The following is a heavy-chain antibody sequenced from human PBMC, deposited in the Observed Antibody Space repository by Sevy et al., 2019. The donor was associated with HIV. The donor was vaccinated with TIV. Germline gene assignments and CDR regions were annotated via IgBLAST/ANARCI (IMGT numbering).Heavy chain of an antibody. CDR1: GFIFGDYA. D-gene: IGHD6-13*01. CDR2: IRSKAFGGTT. V-gene: IGHV3-49*04. CDR3: SRDQWQQVVRPHCDY. Sequence: GGSLRLSCTASGFIFGDYAASWVRQAPGKGLEWVGLIRSKAFGGTTDFAASVKGRFTISRDDSESIAYLEMNNLKTEDTAVYYCSRDQWQQVVRPHCDYWGQGTLVTVSS. J-gene: IGHJ4*02.